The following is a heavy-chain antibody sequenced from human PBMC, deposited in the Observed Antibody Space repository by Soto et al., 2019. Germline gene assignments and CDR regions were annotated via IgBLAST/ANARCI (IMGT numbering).Heavy chain of an antibody. V-gene: IGHV6-1*01. Sequence: PSQTPSLTCAISGDSFSSNGVAWNWIRQSPSRGLEWLGRTYYRSKWYNDYAVSVKSRITVNPDTSKDQFSLKLSSVSAADTARYFCAGYCSSSICPEDHYFALEVWGQGTTVTVSS. CDR3: AGYCSSSICPEDHYFALEV. CDR1: GDSFSSNGVA. CDR2: TYYRSKWYN. J-gene: IGHJ6*02. D-gene: IGHD2-2*01.